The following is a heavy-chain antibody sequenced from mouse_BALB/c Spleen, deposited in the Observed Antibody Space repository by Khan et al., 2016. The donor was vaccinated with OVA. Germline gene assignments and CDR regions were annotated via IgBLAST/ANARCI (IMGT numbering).Heavy chain of an antibody. CDR2: IWSGGST. CDR3: ARNYDYDEGLAY. Sequence: QVQLKQSGPGLVQPSQSLSITCTVSGFSLTTYGVHWVRQSPGKGLEWLGVIWSGGSTDYNAAFISRLSISKDSSKGQVFFKMNSLQVNDTAIYYCARNYDYDEGLAYWGQGTLVTVSA. CDR1: GFSLTTYG. J-gene: IGHJ3*01. D-gene: IGHD2-4*01. V-gene: IGHV2-2*02.